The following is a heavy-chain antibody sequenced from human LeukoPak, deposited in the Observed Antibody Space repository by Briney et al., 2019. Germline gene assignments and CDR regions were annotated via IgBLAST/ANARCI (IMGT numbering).Heavy chain of an antibody. CDR1: GGSISSSSYY. J-gene: IGHJ5*02. CDR2: IYYSGST. CDR3: VREVKGYGSSWYQNWFDP. Sequence: SETLSLTCTVSGGSISSSSYYWGWIRQPPGKGLEWIGSIYYSGSTYYNPSLKSRVTTSLDTSKNQFSLKMSSVTAADTAVYYCVREVKGYGSSWYQNWFDPWGQGTLVTVSS. D-gene: IGHD6-13*01. V-gene: IGHV4-39*07.